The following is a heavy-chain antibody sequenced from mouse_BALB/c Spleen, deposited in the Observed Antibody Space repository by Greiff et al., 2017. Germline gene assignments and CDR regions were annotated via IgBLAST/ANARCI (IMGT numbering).Heavy chain of an antibody. CDR3: ARSDTTVVRYAMDD. CDR1: GFTFSSFG. Sequence: EVQLVESGGGLVQPGGSRKLSCAASGFTFSSFGMHWVRQAPEKGLAWVAYISSGSSTIYYADTVKGRFTISRDTPKNTLFLQMTSLRSEDTAMYYCARSDTTVVRYAMDDWGQGTSVTVSA. V-gene: IGHV5-17*02. D-gene: IGHD1-1*01. J-gene: IGHJ4*01. CDR2: ISSGSSTI.